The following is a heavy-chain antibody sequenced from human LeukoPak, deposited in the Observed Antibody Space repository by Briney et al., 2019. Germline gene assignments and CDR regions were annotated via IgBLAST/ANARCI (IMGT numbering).Heavy chain of an antibody. D-gene: IGHD6-13*01. CDR3: ARSGWCRYPLTN. CDR2: IKQDGSER. CDR1: GFTFSGCS. J-gene: IGHJ1*01. Sequence: PGGSLRLSCAAPGFTFSGCSMTWLRQAPGKGLEWVANIKQDGSERYYVDSVKGRFTISRDNAKNSLFLQMNSLRAEDTAVYYCARSGWCRYPLTNGGRGTLVTVSS. V-gene: IGHV3-7*03.